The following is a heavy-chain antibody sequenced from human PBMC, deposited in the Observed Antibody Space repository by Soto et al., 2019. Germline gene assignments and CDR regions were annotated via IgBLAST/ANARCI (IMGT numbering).Heavy chain of an antibody. CDR3: AREIKTTAIKYYYYGMDV. Sequence: GGSLRLSCAASGLTFSSYWMNWGRQAPGKGLEWVANIKQDGSEKYYVDSVKGRFTISRDNAKNSLYLQMNSLRAEDTAVYYCAREIKTTAIKYYYYGMDVWGQGTTVTVSS. CDR2: IKQDGSEK. CDR1: GLTFSSYW. D-gene: IGHD4-4*01. V-gene: IGHV3-7*01. J-gene: IGHJ6*02.